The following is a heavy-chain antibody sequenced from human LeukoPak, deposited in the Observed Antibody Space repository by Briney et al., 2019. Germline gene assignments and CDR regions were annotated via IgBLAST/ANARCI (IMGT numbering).Heavy chain of an antibody. CDR1: GGSISSGSYY. J-gene: IGHJ6*03. CDR2: IYITGTT. D-gene: IGHD4-17*01. CDR3: ARLRGDYYYYYYYMDV. Sequence: SETLSLTCTVSGGSISSGSYYWSWIRQPAGKGREWFGRIYITGTTNYNPCLKSRLTISVDTSKNQFSLKLRSVTAADTAVYYCARLRGDYYYYYYYMDVWGKGTTVTISS. V-gene: IGHV4-61*02.